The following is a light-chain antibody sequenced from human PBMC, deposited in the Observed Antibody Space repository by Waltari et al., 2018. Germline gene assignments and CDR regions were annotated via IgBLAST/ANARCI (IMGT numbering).Light chain of an antibody. CDR3: QQHYTTPWT. J-gene: IGKJ1*01. V-gene: IGKV4-1*01. CDR1: QTVLYRDNNKNY. CDR2: WAS. Sequence: DIVMTQSPDSLAVSLGERATINCKASQTVLYRDNNKNYLTWYQQKPGQPPKLLFSWASIRESGVPDRLSASGSGTDFTLTISSLQAEDVAVYYCQQHYTTPWTFGQGTKVEIK.